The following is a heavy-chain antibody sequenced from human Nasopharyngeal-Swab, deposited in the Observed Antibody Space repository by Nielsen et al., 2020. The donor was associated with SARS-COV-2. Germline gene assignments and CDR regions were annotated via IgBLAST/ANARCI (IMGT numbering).Heavy chain of an antibody. J-gene: IGHJ6*02. CDR2: IPYEGRIK. Sequence: GESLKISCTATGFTFSSHGMRWVRQAPGKGLEWVATIPYEGRIKYYGDSVEGRFTISRDNSKNTLYLEMNRLRPEDTAIYSCAKDQWHRYDILTGWNGMDVWGQGTTVIVSS. D-gene: IGHD3-9*01. V-gene: IGHV3-30*02. CDR1: GFTFSSHG. CDR3: AKDQWHRYDILTGWNGMDV.